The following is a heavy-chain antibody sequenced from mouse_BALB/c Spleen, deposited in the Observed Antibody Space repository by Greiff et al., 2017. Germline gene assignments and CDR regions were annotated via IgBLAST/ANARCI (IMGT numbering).Heavy chain of an antibody. V-gene: IGHV1-80*01. Sequence: VQLVESGAELVRPGSSVKISCKASGYAFSSYWMNWVKQRPGQGLEWIGQIYPGDGDTNYNGKFKGKATLTADKSSSTAYMQLSSLTSEDSAVYFCARQLGLPLAMDYWGQGTSVTVSS. CDR2: IYPGDGDT. CDR3: ARQLGLPLAMDY. D-gene: IGHD3-1*01. J-gene: IGHJ4*01. CDR1: GYAFSSYW.